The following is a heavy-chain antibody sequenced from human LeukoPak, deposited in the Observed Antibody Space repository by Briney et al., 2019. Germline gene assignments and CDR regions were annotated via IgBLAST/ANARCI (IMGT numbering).Heavy chain of an antibody. CDR3: ARGSTLGYCSSTSCPPRAFDY. Sequence: GGSLRLSCAASGFTFDDYAMHWVRQAPGKGLEWVSLISGDGGSTYYADSVKGRFTISRDNAKNSLYLQMNSLRAEDTAVYYCARGSTLGYCSSTSCPPRAFDYWGQGTLVTVSS. CDR2: ISGDGGST. D-gene: IGHD2-2*01. V-gene: IGHV3-43*02. J-gene: IGHJ4*02. CDR1: GFTFDDYA.